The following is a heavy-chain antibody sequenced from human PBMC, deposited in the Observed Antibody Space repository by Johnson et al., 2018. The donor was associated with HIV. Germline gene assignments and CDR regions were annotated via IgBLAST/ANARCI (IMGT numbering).Heavy chain of an antibody. CDR1: GFTVSSNY. V-gene: IGHV3-66*01. CDR3: ARARARVTFDI. J-gene: IGHJ3*02. D-gene: IGHD2-21*01. CDR2: IYSGGST. Sequence: EQLVVSGGGLVQPGGSLRLSCAASGFTVSSNYMSWVRQAPGKGLEWVSVIYSGGSTYYADSVKGRFTISRDNSKNTLYLQMNSLRAEDTAVYYCARARARVTFDIWGQGTMVTVSS.